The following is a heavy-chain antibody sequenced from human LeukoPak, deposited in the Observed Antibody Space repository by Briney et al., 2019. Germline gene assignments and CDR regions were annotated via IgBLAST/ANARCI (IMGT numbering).Heavy chain of an antibody. Sequence: GGSLRLSCAASGFTFDDYGMNWVRQAPGKGLEWVSNINWNGGSTYHADSVKGRFTISRDNAKNSLYLQMNSLRAEDTALYYCARVVSPLWFGELLPQPDYYYMDVWGKGTTVTVSS. CDR2: INWNGGST. D-gene: IGHD3-10*01. CDR3: ARVVSPLWFGELLPQPDYYYMDV. V-gene: IGHV3-20*04. J-gene: IGHJ6*03. CDR1: GFTFDDYG.